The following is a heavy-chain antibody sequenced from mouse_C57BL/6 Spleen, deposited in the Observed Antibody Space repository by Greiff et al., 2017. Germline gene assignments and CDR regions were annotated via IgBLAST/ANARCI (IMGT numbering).Heavy chain of an antibody. CDR1: GFTFSDYY. Sequence: EVKLMESEGGLVQPGSSMKLSCSASGFTFSDYYMAWVRQVPEKGLEWVANINYDGSSTYYLDSLKSRFIISRDNAKNILYLQMSSLKSEDTATYYCARGGAYYSNPFDYWGQGTTLTVSS. CDR3: ARGGAYYSNPFDY. V-gene: IGHV5-16*01. D-gene: IGHD2-5*01. CDR2: INYDGSST. J-gene: IGHJ2*01.